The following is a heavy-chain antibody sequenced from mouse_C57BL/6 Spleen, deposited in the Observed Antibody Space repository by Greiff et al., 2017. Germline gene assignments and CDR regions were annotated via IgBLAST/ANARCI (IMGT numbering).Heavy chain of an antibody. CDR1: GFTFSNYW. Sequence: VKLMESGGGLVQPGGSMKLSCVASGFTFSNYWMNWVRQSPEKGLEWVAQIRLKSDNYATHYAESVKGRFTISRDDSKSSVYLQMNNLRAEDTGIYYCASNLYAMDYWGQGTSVTVSS. D-gene: IGHD2-5*01. J-gene: IGHJ4*01. CDR2: IRLKSDNYAT. V-gene: IGHV6-3*01. CDR3: ASNLYAMDY.